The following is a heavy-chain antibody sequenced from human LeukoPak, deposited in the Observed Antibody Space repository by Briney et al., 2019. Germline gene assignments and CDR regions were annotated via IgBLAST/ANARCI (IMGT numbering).Heavy chain of an antibody. CDR3: AKDIQYNYDSSGYCDY. CDR1: GFTFDDYA. V-gene: IGHV3-9*01. J-gene: IGHJ4*02. D-gene: IGHD3-22*01. CDR2: ISWNSGSI. Sequence: PGGSLRLSCAASGFTFDDYAMHWVRQAPGKGLEWVSGISWNSGSIGYADSVKGRFTISRDNAKNSLYLQMNSLRAEDTALYYCAKDIQYNYDSSGYCDYWGQGTLVTVSS.